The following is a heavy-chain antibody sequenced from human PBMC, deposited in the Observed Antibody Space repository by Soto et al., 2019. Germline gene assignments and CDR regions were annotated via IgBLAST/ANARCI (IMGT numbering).Heavy chain of an antibody. J-gene: IGHJ4*02. D-gene: IGHD4-17*01. Sequence: PSETRSRTWTVSGGSISSYYWSWIRQPAGKGLEWIGRIYTSGSTNYNPSLKSRVTMSVDTSKDQFSLKLSSVTAADTAVYYCARAGDFYGDYFDYWGQGTLVTVSS. CDR2: IYTSGST. CDR3: ARAGDFYGDYFDY. V-gene: IGHV4-4*07. CDR1: GGSISSYY.